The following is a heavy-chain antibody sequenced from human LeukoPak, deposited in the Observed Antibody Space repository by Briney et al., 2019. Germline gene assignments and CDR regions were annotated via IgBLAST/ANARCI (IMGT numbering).Heavy chain of an antibody. D-gene: IGHD1-26*01. CDR1: GFTLSSYS. V-gene: IGHV3-48*04. CDR2: ISSSSSTI. CDR3: ARDRGGSYSAIDY. J-gene: IGHJ4*02. Sequence: GGSLRLSCAASGFTLSSYSMNWVRQAPGKGLEWVSFISSSSSTIYYADSMKGRFTISRDNAKNSLYLQMNSLRAEDTAVYYCARDRGGSYSAIDYWGQGTLVTVSS.